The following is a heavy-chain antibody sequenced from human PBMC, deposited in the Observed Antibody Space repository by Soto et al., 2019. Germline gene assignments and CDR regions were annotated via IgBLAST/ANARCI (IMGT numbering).Heavy chain of an antibody. V-gene: IGHV3-23*01. CDR1: GLTCTSYA. CDR2: ISVSGGST. D-gene: IGHD6-19*01. J-gene: IGHJ4*02. Sequence: GGSQRISCAASGLTCTSYAINRVPQAPWKGLESVSCISVSGGSTYYADSVKGRFTISRDNPKNTLYLQMNSLRAEDTPLYYRARVDRSGWSTLGLWGQG. CDR3: ARVDRSGWSTLGL.